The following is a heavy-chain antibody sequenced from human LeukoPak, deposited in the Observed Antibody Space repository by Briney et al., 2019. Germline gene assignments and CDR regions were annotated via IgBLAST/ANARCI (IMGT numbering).Heavy chain of an antibody. D-gene: IGHD6-19*01. J-gene: IGHJ4*02. CDR1: GFTFSSYG. Sequence: PGRSLRLSCAASGFTFSSYGMHWVRQAPGKGLEWVAVIWYDGSNKYYADSVKGRFTISRDNSKNTLYLQMNSLRAEDTAVYYCARDGNPTHLYSSGWYVDYWGQGTLVTVSS. CDR2: IWYDGSNK. V-gene: IGHV3-33*01. CDR3: ARDGNPTHLYSSGWYVDY.